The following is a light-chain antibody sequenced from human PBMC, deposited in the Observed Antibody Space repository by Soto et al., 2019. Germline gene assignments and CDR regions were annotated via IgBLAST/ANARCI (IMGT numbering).Light chain of an antibody. CDR2: EVS. CDR3: SSYTSSSSLYV. J-gene: IGLJ1*01. CDR1: SSGVGGYNY. V-gene: IGLV2-14*01. Sequence: QSVLTQPASVSGSPGQSITISCTGTSSGVGGYNYVSWYQQHPGTAPKLMIYEVSNRPSGLSNRFSGSKSGNTASLTISGLQAEDEADYYCSSYTSSSSLYVFGTGTKVTV.